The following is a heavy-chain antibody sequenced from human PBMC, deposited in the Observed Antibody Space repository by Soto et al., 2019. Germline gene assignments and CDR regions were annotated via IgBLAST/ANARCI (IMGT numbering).Heavy chain of an antibody. J-gene: IGHJ6*02. V-gene: IGHV5-10-1*01. Sequence: GESLKISCKGSGYSFTSYWISWVRQMPGKGLEWMGRIDPSDSYTNYSPSFQGHVTISADKSISTAYLQWSSLKASDTAMYYCARLGIWFGESSNYYYYYGMDVWGQGTTVTVSS. D-gene: IGHD3-10*01. CDR3: ARLGIWFGESSNYYYYYGMDV. CDR2: IDPSDSYT. CDR1: GYSFTSYW.